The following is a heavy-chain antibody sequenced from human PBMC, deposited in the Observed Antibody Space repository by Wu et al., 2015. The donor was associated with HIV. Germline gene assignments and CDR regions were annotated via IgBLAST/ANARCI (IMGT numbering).Heavy chain of an antibody. D-gene: IGHD6-13*01. V-gene: IGHV1-2*02. Sequence: QVQLVQSGAEVKKPGASVKVSCKASGYTFTGYYMHWVRQAPGQGLEWMGLMNPSTGGTTYGQNFQGRVTMTRDTSITTAYMEVNNLKPDDTAVYYCARGHVAAASGIIGYWGQGTLVIVSS. CDR2: MNPSTGGT. J-gene: IGHJ4*02. CDR3: ARGHVAAASGIIGY. CDR1: GYTFTGYY.